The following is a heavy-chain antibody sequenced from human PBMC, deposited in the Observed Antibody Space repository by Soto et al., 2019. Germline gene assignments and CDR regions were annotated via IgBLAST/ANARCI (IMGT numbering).Heavy chain of an antibody. CDR3: ARDSPATTVRYYYYGMDV. Sequence: PLETLSLTCTVSGGSISSGGYYWSWIRQHPGKGLEWIGYIYYSGSTYYNPSLKSRVTISVDTSKNQFSLKLSSVTAADTAVYYCARDSPATTVRYYYYGMDVWGQGTTVTVSS. CDR2: IYYSGST. J-gene: IGHJ6*02. D-gene: IGHD4-4*01. CDR1: GGSISSGGYY. V-gene: IGHV4-31*03.